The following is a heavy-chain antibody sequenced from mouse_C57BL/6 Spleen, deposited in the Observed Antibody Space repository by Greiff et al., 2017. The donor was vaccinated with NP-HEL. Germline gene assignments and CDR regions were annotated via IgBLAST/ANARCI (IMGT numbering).Heavy chain of an antibody. J-gene: IGHJ2*01. CDR3: ARLVSSYLDY. CDR1: GFTFSDYG. CDR2: ISSGSSTI. D-gene: IGHD2-2*01. V-gene: IGHV5-17*01. Sequence: EVKLMESGGGLVKPGGSLKLSCAASGFTFSDYGMHWVRQAPEKGLEWVAYISSGSSTIYYADTVKGRFTISRDNAKNTLFLQMTSLRSEDTAMYYCARLVSSYLDYWGQGTTLTVSS.